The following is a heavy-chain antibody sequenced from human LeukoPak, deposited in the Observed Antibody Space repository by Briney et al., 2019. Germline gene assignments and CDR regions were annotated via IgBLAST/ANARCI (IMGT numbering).Heavy chain of an antibody. CDR1: GFSFSNYG. V-gene: IGHV3-23*01. D-gene: IGHD2-21*02. CDR3: AKWRLGGGDCLYH. J-gene: IGHJ5*02. Sequence: GGTLRLFCAASGFSFSNYGMTWVRQAPGKGLEWVSGISGSCENTYYADSVMGRFTISRDNSKNTLYLQMNSLRAEDTAVYYCAKWRLGGGDCLYHWGQGTLVTVSS. CDR2: ISGSCENT.